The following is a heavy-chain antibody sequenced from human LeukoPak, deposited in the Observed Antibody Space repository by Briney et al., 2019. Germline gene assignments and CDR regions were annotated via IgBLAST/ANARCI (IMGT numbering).Heavy chain of an antibody. Sequence: GGSLRLSCAASGFTFSSHWMSWVRQAPGKGLEWVANIKKDGSEKYYVDSVKGRFTISRDNSKNTLYLQMNSLRAEDTAVYYCSGYSYGYGYWGQGTLVTVSS. D-gene: IGHD5-18*01. CDR3: SGYSYGYGY. CDR2: IKKDGSEK. J-gene: IGHJ4*02. V-gene: IGHV3-7*03. CDR1: GFTFSSHW.